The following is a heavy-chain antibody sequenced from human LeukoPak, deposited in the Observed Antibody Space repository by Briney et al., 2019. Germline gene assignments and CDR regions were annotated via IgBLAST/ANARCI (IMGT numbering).Heavy chain of an antibody. D-gene: IGHD6-13*01. J-gene: IGHJ4*02. CDR2: ISYDGSNK. CDR1: GFTFSSYG. Sequence: GGSLRLSCAASGFTFSSYGMHWVRQAPGKGLEWVAVISYDGSNKYYADSVKGRFTISRDNSKNTLYLQMNSLRAEDTAVYYCAKDTDIAAADLYFDYWGQGTLVTVSS. V-gene: IGHV3-30*18. CDR3: AKDTDIAAADLYFDY.